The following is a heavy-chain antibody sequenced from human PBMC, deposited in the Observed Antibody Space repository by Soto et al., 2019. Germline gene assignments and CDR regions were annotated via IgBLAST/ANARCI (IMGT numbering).Heavy chain of an antibody. CDR3: AKESGAPIWGSYHDY. Sequence: GGSLRLSCAASGFTFSSYAMSWVRQAPGKGLEWVSVLSGSGGTTYYADSVKGRFTISRDNSKNTLYLQMNSLRAEDTAVYYCAKESGAPIWGSYHDYWGQGTLVTVSS. CDR1: GFTFSSYA. V-gene: IGHV3-23*01. D-gene: IGHD3-16*02. CDR2: LSGSGGTT. J-gene: IGHJ4*02.